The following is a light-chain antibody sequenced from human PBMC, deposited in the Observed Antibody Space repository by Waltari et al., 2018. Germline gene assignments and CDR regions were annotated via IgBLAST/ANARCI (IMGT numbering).Light chain of an antibody. J-gene: IGKJ1*01. Sequence: DIQMTQSPSSLSASVGDRVTITCRASQTISSNLNWYQQQPGKVPKLLIYAASTLQSGVPSRFSGSGSGTDFILTISSLQPEDFATYYCQHSYGSSGTFGQGTKVAIK. CDR2: AAS. V-gene: IGKV1-39*01. CDR1: QTISSN. CDR3: QHSYGSSGT.